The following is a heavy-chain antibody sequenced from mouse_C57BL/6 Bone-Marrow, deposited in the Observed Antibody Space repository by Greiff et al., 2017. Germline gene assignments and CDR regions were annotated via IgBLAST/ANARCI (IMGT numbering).Heavy chain of an antibody. CDR1: GYAFSSSW. CDR2: IYPGDGDT. CDR3: ARVVATWDWYFDV. D-gene: IGHD1-1*01. Sequence: VKLVESGPELVKPGASVKISCKASGYAFSSSWMNWVKQRPGKGLEWIGRIYPGDGDTNYNGKFKGKATLTVDKSSSTAYMQLSSLTSEDSAVYFCARVVATWDWYFDVWGTGTTVTVSS. J-gene: IGHJ1*03. V-gene: IGHV1-82*01.